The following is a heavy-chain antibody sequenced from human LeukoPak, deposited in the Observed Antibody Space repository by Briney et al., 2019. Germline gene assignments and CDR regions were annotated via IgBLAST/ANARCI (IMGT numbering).Heavy chain of an antibody. D-gene: IGHD2-2*01. CDR1: GGSISSSSYY. V-gene: IGHV4-39*07. Sequence: SETLSLTCTVSGGSISSSSYYWGWIRQPPGKGLEWIGSIYYSGSTYYNPSLKSRVTISVDTSKNQFSLKLSSVTAADTAVYYCAGGSTSGAYYYYYYYMDVWGKGTTVTISS. J-gene: IGHJ6*03. CDR2: IYYSGST. CDR3: AGGSTSGAYYYYYYYMDV.